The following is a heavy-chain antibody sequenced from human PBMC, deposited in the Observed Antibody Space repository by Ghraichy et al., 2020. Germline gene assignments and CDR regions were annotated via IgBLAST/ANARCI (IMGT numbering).Heavy chain of an antibody. Sequence: GESLNISCAASGFTFSSYGMHWVRQAPGKGLEWVAVIWYDGSNKYYADSVKGRFTISRDNSKNTLYLQMNSLRAEDTAVYYCARVQCGYSGYDRVPTSCGMDVWGQGTTVTVSS. V-gene: IGHV3-33*01. CDR3: ARVQCGYSGYDRVPTSCGMDV. CDR1: GFTFSSYG. D-gene: IGHD5-12*01. CDR2: IWYDGSNK. J-gene: IGHJ6*02.